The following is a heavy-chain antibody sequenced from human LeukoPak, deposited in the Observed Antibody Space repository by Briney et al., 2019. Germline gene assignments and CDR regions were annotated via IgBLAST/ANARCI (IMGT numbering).Heavy chain of an antibody. V-gene: IGHV4-39*01. D-gene: IGHD6-6*01. Sequence: PSETLSLTCTVSGGSIGSSSYYWGWIRRPPGKGLEWIGSIYYSGSTYYNPSLKSRVTISVDTSKNQFSLKLSSVTAADTAVYYCARVYSSYGLRRYFDYWGQGTLVTVSS. CDR1: GGSIGSSSYY. CDR3: ARVYSSYGLRRYFDY. J-gene: IGHJ4*02. CDR2: IYYSGST.